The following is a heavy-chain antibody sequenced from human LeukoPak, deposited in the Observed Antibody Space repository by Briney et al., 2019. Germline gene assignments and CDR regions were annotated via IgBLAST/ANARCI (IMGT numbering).Heavy chain of an antibody. Sequence: SGGSLRLSCAASEFTFSSYWMSWVRQAPGKGLEWVANINQNGGEKYYVDSVKGRFTISRDNGKNSLYLQMNSLRAEDTAVYYCARYRHLGYWGQGTLVTVSS. CDR3: ARYRHLGY. J-gene: IGHJ4*02. V-gene: IGHV3-7*01. CDR1: EFTFSSYW. CDR2: INQNGGEK.